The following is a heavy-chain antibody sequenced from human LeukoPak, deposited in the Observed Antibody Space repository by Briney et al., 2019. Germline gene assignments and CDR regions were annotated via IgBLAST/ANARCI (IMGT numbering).Heavy chain of an antibody. D-gene: IGHD3-10*01. Sequence: SETLSLTCAVYGGSFSGYYWGWIRQPPGKGLEWIGEINHSGSTNYNPSLKSRVTISVDTSKNQFSLKLSSVTAADTAVYYCASITMVRGANYYFDYWGQGTLVTVSS. J-gene: IGHJ4*02. CDR3: ASITMVRGANYYFDY. CDR1: GGSFSGYY. V-gene: IGHV4-34*01. CDR2: INHSGST.